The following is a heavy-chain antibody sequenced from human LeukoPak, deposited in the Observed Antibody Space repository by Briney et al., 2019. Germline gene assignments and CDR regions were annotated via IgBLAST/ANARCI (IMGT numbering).Heavy chain of an antibody. J-gene: IGHJ4*02. Sequence: GGSLRLSCAASGFTFDDYAMHWVRQAPGKGLEWVSGISWNSGSIGYADSVKGRFTISRDNAKNSLYLQMNSLRAEDTALYYCVKDYDSSGYYPKFDYWGQGTLVTVSS. D-gene: IGHD3-22*01. CDR3: VKDYDSSGYYPKFDY. CDR1: GFTFDDYA. V-gene: IGHV3-9*01. CDR2: ISWNSGSI.